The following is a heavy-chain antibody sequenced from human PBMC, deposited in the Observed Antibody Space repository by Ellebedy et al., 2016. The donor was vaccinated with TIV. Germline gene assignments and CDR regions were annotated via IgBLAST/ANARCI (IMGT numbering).Heavy chain of an antibody. J-gene: IGHJ6*03. CDR2: ISYDGSNK. D-gene: IGHD2-2*02. CDR3: ARVGYCSSTSCYTGYYYYMDV. CDR1: GFTFSSYG. V-gene: IGHV3-30*03. Sequence: GESLKISCAASGFTFSSYGMHWVRQAPGKGLEWVAVISYDGSNKYYADSVKGRFTISRDNSKNTLYLQMNSLRAEDTAVYYCARVGYCSSTSCYTGYYYYMDVWGKGTTVTVSS.